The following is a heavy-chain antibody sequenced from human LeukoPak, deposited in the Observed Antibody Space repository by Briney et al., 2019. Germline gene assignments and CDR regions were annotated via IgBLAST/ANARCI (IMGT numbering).Heavy chain of an antibody. J-gene: IGHJ4*02. D-gene: IGHD1-26*01. CDR2: VSGSGGST. CDR3: AKGRTSVTYSHDY. Sequence: GGSLRLSCAASGLTLSSNAMTWVRQAPGKGLEWVSVVSGSGGSTNYADYVKGRFIISRDNSKNTLYLQMNSLRAEDTAVYYCAKGRTSVTYSHDYWGQGTLVTVSS. CDR1: GLTLSSNA. V-gene: IGHV3-23*01.